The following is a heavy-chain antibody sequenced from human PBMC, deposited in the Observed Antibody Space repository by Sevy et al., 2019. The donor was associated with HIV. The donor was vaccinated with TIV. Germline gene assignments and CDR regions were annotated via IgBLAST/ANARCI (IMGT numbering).Heavy chain of an antibody. J-gene: IGHJ4*02. CDR3: ARVGRGYCSGGSCYQQPRLDFDY. V-gene: IGHV1-8*01. D-gene: IGHD2-15*01. CDR1: GYTFTSYD. CDR2: MNPNSGNT. Sequence: ASVKVSCKAYGYTFTSYDINWVRQATGQGLEWMGWMNPNSGNTGYAQKFQGRVTMTRNTSISTAYMELSSLRSEDTAVYYCARVGRGYCSGGSCYQQPRLDFDYWGQGTLVTVSS.